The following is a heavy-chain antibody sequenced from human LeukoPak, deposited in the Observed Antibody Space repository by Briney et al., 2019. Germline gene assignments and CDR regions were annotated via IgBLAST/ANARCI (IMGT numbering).Heavy chain of an antibody. V-gene: IGHV3-33*08. D-gene: IGHD1-1*01. CDR2: IWFDGSNK. J-gene: IGHJ4*02. CDR3: VRDPSGSGFAFDS. CDR1: GFIVSNNY. Sequence: RPGGSLRLSYAASGFIVSNNYMGWVRQAPGKGLEWVAFIWFDGSNKHYADSVKGRFTISRDNSEDTLYLQMNSLRAEDTAVYYCVRDPSGSGFAFDSWGQGALVTVSS.